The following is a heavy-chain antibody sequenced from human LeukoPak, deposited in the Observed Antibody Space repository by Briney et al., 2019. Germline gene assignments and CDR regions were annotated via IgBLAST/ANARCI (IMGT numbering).Heavy chain of an antibody. D-gene: IGHD3-22*01. CDR1: GRSIISDY. CDR2: IYYSGST. CDR3: ARGREYYYDTSFDY. V-gene: IGHV4-59*12. Sequence: PSQTLSLTWTVSGRSIISDYSSSIRPPPRKGLEWIGYIYYSGSTNYNPSLKSRVTISVDTSKNQFSLKLSSVTAADTAVYYCARGREYYYDTSFDYWGQGTLVTVSS. J-gene: IGHJ4*02.